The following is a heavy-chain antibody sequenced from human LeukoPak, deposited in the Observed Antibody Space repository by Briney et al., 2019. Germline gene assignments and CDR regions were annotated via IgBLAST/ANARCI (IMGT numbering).Heavy chain of an antibody. CDR3: ASGGSYFDY. Sequence: GGSLRLSCTASGFTFSNYGMHWVRQAPGKGLEWVTFIRYDGSNKDYADSVKGRFTISRDNSNSTLYLQMNSLRAEDTAVYYCASGGSYFDYWGQGTLVTVSS. D-gene: IGHD1-26*01. CDR1: GFTFSNYG. V-gene: IGHV3-30*02. CDR2: IRYDGSNK. J-gene: IGHJ4*02.